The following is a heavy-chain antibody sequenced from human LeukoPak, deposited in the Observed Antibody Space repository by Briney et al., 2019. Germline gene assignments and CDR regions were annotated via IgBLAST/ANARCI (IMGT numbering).Heavy chain of an antibody. CDR1: GTSISSGGYY. J-gene: IGHJ4*02. Sequence: SQTLSLTCTVSGTSISSGGYYWTWIRQYPGKGREWIGYIHYIVNTYYHPSLRSRVTISVDTSKNQFSLRLSSVTAADPAVYSCATNTQGQLRLTLDYWGQGNLVTVSS. D-gene: IGHD1-7*01. CDR2: IHYIVNT. CDR3: ATNTQGQLRLTLDY. V-gene: IGHV4-31*03.